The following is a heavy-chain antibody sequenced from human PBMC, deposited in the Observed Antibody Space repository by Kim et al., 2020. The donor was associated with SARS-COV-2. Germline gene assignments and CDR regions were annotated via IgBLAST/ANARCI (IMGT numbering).Heavy chain of an antibody. CDR2: IYYSGST. CDR3: ARYQDCGGDCCLFDY. Sequence: SETLSLTCTVSGGSISSYYWSWIRQPPGKGLEWIGYIYYSGSTNYNPSLKSRVTISVDTSKNQFSLKLSSVTAADTAVYYCARYQDCGGDCCLFDYWGQGTLVTVSS. V-gene: IGHV4-59*01. J-gene: IGHJ4*02. CDR1: GGSISSYY. D-gene: IGHD2-21*01.